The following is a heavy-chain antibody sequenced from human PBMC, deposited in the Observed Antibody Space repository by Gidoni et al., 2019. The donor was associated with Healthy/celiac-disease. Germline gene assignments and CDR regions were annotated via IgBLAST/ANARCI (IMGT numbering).Heavy chain of an antibody. CDR1: GFPFGAYA. CDR3: TSEGLYYYDSSGYSL. Sequence: EVQLVESGGGLVQPGRSLRLSCTASGFPFGAYAMSWVRQAPGKGLEWVGFIRSKAYGGTTEYAASVKGRFTISRDDSKSIAYLQMNSLKTEDTAVYYCTSEGLYYYDSSGYSLWGQGTLVTVSS. V-gene: IGHV3-49*04. J-gene: IGHJ4*02. D-gene: IGHD3-22*01. CDR2: IRSKAYGGTT.